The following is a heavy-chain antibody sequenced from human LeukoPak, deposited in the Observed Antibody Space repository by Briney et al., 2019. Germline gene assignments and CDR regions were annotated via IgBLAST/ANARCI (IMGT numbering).Heavy chain of an antibody. V-gene: IGHV3-21*01. J-gene: IGHJ4*02. CDR1: GFTFSSYS. CDR2: ISSSSSYI. Sequence: GGSLRLSCAASGFTFSSYSMNWVRQAPGKGLEWVSSISSSSSYIYYADSVKGRFTISRDNAKNSLNLQMNSLRAEDTAVYYCARDQNGSGRWYWGQGTLVTVSS. CDR3: ARDQNGSGRWY. D-gene: IGHD3-10*01.